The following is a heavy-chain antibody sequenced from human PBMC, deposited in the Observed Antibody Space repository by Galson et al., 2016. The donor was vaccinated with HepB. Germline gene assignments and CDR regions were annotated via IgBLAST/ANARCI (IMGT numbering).Heavy chain of an antibody. J-gene: IGHJ6*04. Sequence: SLRLSCAASGFTFSIHDMHWVRQATGKGLEWVSAIENSGATYYPDSVKGRFTISRENGKNSLYLQMDSLRAGDTAVYYCTRGKSLWTMPWNYGLDVWGKGTTVTVSS. V-gene: IGHV3-13*01. D-gene: IGHD2-2*01. CDR1: GFTFSIHD. CDR3: TRGKSLWTMPWNYGLDV. CDR2: IENSGAT.